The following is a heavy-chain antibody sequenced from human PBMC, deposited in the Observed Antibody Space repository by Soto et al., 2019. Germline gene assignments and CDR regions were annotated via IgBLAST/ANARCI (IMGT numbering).Heavy chain of an antibody. Sequence: QVQLQESGPGLVKPSETLSLTCTVSGGSISSYYWSWIRQPPGKGLEWIGYIYYSGSTNYNPSLKSRVTISVDTSKNQFSLKLSSLTAADTAVYYCARQTAIFGVVKVWGKGTTVTVSS. D-gene: IGHD3-3*01. V-gene: IGHV4-59*08. J-gene: IGHJ6*04. CDR2: IYYSGST. CDR1: GGSISSYY. CDR3: ARQTAIFGVVKV.